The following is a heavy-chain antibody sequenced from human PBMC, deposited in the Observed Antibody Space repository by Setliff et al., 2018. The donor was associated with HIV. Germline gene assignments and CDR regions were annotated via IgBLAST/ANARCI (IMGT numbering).Heavy chain of an antibody. D-gene: IGHD2-2*01. CDR1: GGSVSSSSYY. Sequence: SETLSLTCTVSGGSVSSSSYYWGWIRQPPGKGLEWVGTIWHSGNTYYNPSLRSRVTISVDTSKNQFSLKLNSVTAADTAVYYCARDFCSSTTCTNWFHPWGQGTLVTVSS. CDR3: ARDFCSSTTCTNWFHP. J-gene: IGHJ5*02. V-gene: IGHV4-39*07. CDR2: IWHSGNT.